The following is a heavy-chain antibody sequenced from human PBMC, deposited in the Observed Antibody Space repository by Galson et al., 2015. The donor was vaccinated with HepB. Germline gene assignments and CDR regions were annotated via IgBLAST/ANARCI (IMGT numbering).Heavy chain of an antibody. CDR3: TTDLGCSGGTCYSLKANIYYYYYGMDV. D-gene: IGHD2-15*01. J-gene: IGHJ6*02. Sequence: SLRLSCAASGFTFNNAWMSWARQAPGKGLEWVGHIKSKTDGGTTDYAAPVKGRFTISRDDSKNTLYLQMNSLKTEDTAVYYCTTDLGCSGGTCYSLKANIYYYYYGMDVWGQGTTVTVSS. CDR2: IKSKTDGGTT. V-gene: IGHV3-15*01. CDR1: GFTFNNAW.